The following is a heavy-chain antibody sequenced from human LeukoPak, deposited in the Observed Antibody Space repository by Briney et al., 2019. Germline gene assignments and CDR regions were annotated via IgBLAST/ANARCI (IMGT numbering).Heavy chain of an antibody. J-gene: IGHJ4*02. D-gene: IGHD6-19*01. CDR1: GYTFTGYY. CDR2: INPNSGGT. Sequence: ASVKVSCKASGYTFTGYYMHWVRQAPGQGLEWMGWINPNSGGTNYAQKFQGRVTMTRDTSISTAYMELSRLRSDDTAVYYCASGAGTIAVAGKPPLYPDYWGQGTLVTVSS. V-gene: IGHV1-2*02. CDR3: ASGAGTIAVAGKPPLYPDY.